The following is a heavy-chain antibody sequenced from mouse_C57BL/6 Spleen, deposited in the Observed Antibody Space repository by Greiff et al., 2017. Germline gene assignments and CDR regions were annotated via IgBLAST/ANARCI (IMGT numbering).Heavy chain of an antibody. Sequence: QVQLQQPGAELVKPGASVKVSCKASGYTFTSYWMHWVKQRPGQGLEWIGRIHPSDSDTNYNQKFKGKATLTVDTASSTAYMQLSSLTSEDSAVYYCARFPLGGKTNYYAMDYWGQGTSVTVSS. CDR3: ARFPLGGKTNYYAMDY. J-gene: IGHJ4*01. CDR2: IHPSDSDT. D-gene: IGHD1-3*01. V-gene: IGHV1-74*01. CDR1: GYTFTSYW.